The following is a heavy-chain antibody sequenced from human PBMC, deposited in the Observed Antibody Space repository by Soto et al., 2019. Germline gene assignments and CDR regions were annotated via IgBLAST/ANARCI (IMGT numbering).Heavy chain of an antibody. CDR2: IREDGSDK. V-gene: IGHV3-7*01. Sequence: EVQLVESGGGLVQPGGSLRLSCAASGFTFSDSSMSWVRQAPGKGLEWVANIREDGSDKYYVDSVKGRFTISRDNTKNSLYLKMNSLRAEDTAVYYCARTRYCRGGSCNWGYWGQGTLVTVSS. CDR1: GFTFSDSS. CDR3: ARTRYCRGGSCNWGY. J-gene: IGHJ4*02. D-gene: IGHD2-15*01.